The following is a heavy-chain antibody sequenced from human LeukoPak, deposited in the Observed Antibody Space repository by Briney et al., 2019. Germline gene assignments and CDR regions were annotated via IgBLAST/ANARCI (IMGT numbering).Heavy chain of an antibody. CDR2: INWNDGST. Sequence: PGGSLRLSCAASGFTFDDYGMSWVRQAPGKGLEWVSGINWNDGSTGYADSVKGGFTISRDNAKNSLYLQMNSLRAEDTALYYCAGGYSGSYRDFDYWGQGTLVTVSS. CDR3: AGGYSGSYRDFDY. CDR1: GFTFDDYG. V-gene: IGHV3-20*04. J-gene: IGHJ4*02. D-gene: IGHD1-26*01.